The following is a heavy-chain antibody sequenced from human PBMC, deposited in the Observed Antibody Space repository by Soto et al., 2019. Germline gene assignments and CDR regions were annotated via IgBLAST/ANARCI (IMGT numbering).Heavy chain of an antibody. D-gene: IGHD3-16*01. CDR3: AHNRGDGDYFQY. Sequence: QITLRESGPTLVKPTQTLTLTCTFSGFSLSTGGMSVSWIRQPPGKALEWLSVIYWDDDKRYSPSLKSRLTIPKDTSKNQVVLKMTNMDPLDTATYYCAHNRGDGDYFQYWGQGTLVAVSS. CDR1: GFSLSTGGMS. V-gene: IGHV2-5*02. CDR2: IYWDDDK. J-gene: IGHJ4*02.